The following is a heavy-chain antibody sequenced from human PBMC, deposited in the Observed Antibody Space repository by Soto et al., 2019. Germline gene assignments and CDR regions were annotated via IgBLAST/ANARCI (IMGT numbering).Heavy chain of an antibody. J-gene: IGHJ5*02. CDR1: GGSFSGYY. D-gene: IGHD5-18*01. Sequence: QVQLQQWGAGLLKPSETLSLTCAVYGGSFSGYYWSWIRQPPGKGLEWIGEINHSGSTNYNPSLRSRVTLSVGTSKTQFFRKPSSVTAEDTALYYGARGRGSRLRVYRYVATFDPWGQGTLVTVSS. CDR2: INHSGST. V-gene: IGHV4-34*01. CDR3: ARGRGSRLRVYRYVATFDP.